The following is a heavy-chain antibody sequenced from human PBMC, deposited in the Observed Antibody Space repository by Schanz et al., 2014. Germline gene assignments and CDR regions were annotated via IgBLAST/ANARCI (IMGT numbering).Heavy chain of an antibody. D-gene: IGHD4-17*01. J-gene: IGHJ4*02. CDR2: ISYDGSNK. Sequence: QVQLVESGGGLVKPGGSLRLSCAASGFTLSSYAMHWVRQAPGKGLEWVAVISYDGSNKYYADSVKGRFTISRDNSKNTLYLQMNRLRAEDTAVYYCARPRFDYGEVDYWGQGTLVTVSS. V-gene: IGHV3-30-3*01. CDR3: ARPRFDYGEVDY. CDR1: GFTLSSYA.